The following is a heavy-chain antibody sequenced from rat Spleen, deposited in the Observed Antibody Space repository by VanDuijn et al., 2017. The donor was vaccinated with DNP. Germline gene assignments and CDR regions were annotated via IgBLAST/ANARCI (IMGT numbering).Heavy chain of an antibody. D-gene: IGHD1-4*01. Sequence: QVQLQQSGAELAKPGSSVKISCKASGYTFNSFYISWIKQTTGQDLEYLGYINPGRGGTNYNGKFKDKATLTVDTSSSTAFMQLSSLTPDDSAVYYCARRRLPYWYFDFWGPGTMVTVSS. V-gene: IGHV1-43*01. J-gene: IGHJ1*01. CDR3: ARRRLPYWYFDF. CDR2: INPGRGGT. CDR1: GYTFNSFY.